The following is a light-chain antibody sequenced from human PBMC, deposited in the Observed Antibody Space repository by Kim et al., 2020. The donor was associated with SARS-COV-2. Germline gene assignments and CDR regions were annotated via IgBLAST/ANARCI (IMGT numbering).Light chain of an antibody. CDR2: DVS. V-gene: IGLV2-14*01. CDR3: SSYTSSSTYV. Sequence: QSALTQPASVSGSPGQSITISCTGTSSDVGGYNYVSWYQQHPGKAPKLMIYDVSKRPAGVSNRFTGSKSGNKASLTIFVLQAEDEADYYCSSYTSSSTYVFGTGTKVTVL. CDR1: SSDVGGYNY. J-gene: IGLJ1*01.